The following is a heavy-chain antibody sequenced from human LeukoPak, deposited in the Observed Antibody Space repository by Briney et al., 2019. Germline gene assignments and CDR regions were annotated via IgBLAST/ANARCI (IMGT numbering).Heavy chain of an antibody. CDR1: GGSISSSSYY. D-gene: IGHD3-10*01. V-gene: IGHV4-39*01. CDR3: ARLDYGSGSYRKAES. CDR2: IYYSGST. J-gene: IGHJ4*02. Sequence: PSETLSLTCTVSGGSISSSSYYWGWIRQPPGKGLEWIGSIYYSGSTYYNPSLKSRVTISVDTSKNQFSLKLSSVTAADTAVYYCARLDYGSGSYRKAESWGQGTLVTVSS.